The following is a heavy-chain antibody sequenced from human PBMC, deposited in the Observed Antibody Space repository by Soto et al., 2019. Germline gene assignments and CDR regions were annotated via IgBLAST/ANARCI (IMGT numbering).Heavy chain of an antibody. J-gene: IGHJ3*02. D-gene: IGHD2-21*02. CDR2: ISSSSSYI. CDR3: ARGAVKGRPATAKYAFDI. V-gene: IGHV3-21*01. Sequence: EVQLVESGGGLVKPGGSLRLSCAASGFTFSSYSMNWVRQAPGKGLEWVSSISSSSSYIYYADSVKGRFTISRDNAKNSLYLQMNRLRAEDTAVYYCARGAVKGRPATAKYAFDIWGQGTMVTVAS. CDR1: GFTFSSYS.